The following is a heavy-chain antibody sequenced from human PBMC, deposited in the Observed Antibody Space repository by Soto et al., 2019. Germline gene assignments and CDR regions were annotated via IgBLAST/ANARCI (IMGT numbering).Heavy chain of an antibody. D-gene: IGHD3-3*01. CDR1: GFTFSSYS. CDR2: ISSSSSYI. J-gene: IGHJ6*02. CDR3: ARDLSGYYPPYYYYYGMDV. V-gene: IGHV3-21*01. Sequence: GESLKISCAASGFTFSSYSMNWVRQAPGKGLEWVSSISSSSSYIYYADSVKGRFTISRDNAKNSLYLQMNSLRAEDTAVYYCARDLSGYYPPYYYYYGMDVWGQGTTVTVSS.